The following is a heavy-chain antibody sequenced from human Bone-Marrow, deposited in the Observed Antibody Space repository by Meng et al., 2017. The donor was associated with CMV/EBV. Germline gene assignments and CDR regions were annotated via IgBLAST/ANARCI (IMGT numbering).Heavy chain of an antibody. CDR1: GESFSGYY. D-gene: IGHD1-1*01. J-gene: IGHJ4*02. Sequence: SETLSLTCAVYGESFSGYYWRWIRQPPGKGLEWIGEINHSGSTNYNPSLKSRVTISVDTSKNQFSLKLTSVTAADTAVYYCASYGYTNYFDYWGQGTLVTVSS. V-gene: IGHV4-34*01. CDR3: ASYGYTNYFDY. CDR2: INHSGST.